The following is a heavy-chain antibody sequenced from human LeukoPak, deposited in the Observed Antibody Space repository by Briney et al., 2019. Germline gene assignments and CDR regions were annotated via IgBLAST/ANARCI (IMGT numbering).Heavy chain of an antibody. CDR1: GFTFSANG. CDR3: AKVEAAAGSSYYYYHMDV. D-gene: IGHD6-13*01. CDR2: ISASALTT. Sequence: PGGSLTLSCAASGFTFSANGMSWVRQAPGKGLEWVSGISASALTTYYTDSVKGRFTISRDNSENTLSLQMNSLRAADTAVYYCAKVEAAAGSSYYYYHMDVWGKGTTVTVSS. J-gene: IGHJ6*03. V-gene: IGHV3-23*01.